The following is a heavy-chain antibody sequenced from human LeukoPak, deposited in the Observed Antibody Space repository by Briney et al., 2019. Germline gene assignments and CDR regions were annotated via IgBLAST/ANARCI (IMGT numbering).Heavy chain of an antibody. J-gene: IGHJ4*02. CDR1: GGSFSGYY. D-gene: IGHD3-10*01. V-gene: IGHV4-34*01. CDR2: INHSGST. Sequence: KPSETLSLTCAVYGGSFSGYYWSWIRQPPGKGLEWIGEINHSGSTNYNPSLKSRVTISVDTSKNQFSLKLSSATAADTAVYYCARGYYYGSGSYSYWGQGTLVTVSS. CDR3: ARGYYYGSGSYSY.